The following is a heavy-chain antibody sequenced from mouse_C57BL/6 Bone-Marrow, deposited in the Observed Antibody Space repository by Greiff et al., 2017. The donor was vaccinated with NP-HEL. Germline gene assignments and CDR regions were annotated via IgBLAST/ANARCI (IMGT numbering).Heavy chain of an antibody. D-gene: IGHD2-4*01. CDR1: GFTFSSYG. CDR3: ARPRDYGFAY. J-gene: IGHJ3*01. CDR2: ISSGGSYT. Sequence: EVKLMESGGDLVKPGGSLKLSCAASGFTFSSYGMSWVRQTPDKRLEWVATISSGGSYTYYPDSVKGRFTISRDNAKNTLYLQMSSLKSEDTAMYYCARPRDYGFAYWGQGTLVTVSA. V-gene: IGHV5-6*01.